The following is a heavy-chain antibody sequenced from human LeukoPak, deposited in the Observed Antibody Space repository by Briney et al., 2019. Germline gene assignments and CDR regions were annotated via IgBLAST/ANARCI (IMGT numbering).Heavy chain of an antibody. CDR1: GYTFTGYY. J-gene: IGHJ4*02. CDR3: AIPYRYNWNSMDY. Sequence: ASVKVSCKASGYTFTGYYMHWVRQAPGQGLEWMGWINPNSGGTNYAQKFQGRVTITRDTSISTAYMELSRLRSDDTAVYYCAIPYRYNWNSMDYWGQGTLVTVSS. V-gene: IGHV1-2*02. D-gene: IGHD1-7*01. CDR2: INPNSGGT.